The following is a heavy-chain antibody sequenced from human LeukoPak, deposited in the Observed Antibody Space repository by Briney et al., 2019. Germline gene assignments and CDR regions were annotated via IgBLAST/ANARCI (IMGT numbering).Heavy chain of an antibody. CDR1: GFTFSSYA. J-gene: IGHJ4*02. D-gene: IGHD3-22*01. V-gene: IGHV3-30*04. Sequence: GGSLRLSCAASGFTFSSYAMHWVRQAPGKGLEWVAVISYDGSNNYYADSVTGRFTISRDNSKNTLYLQMNSLRAEDTAVYYCAREGYDSSGIDYWGQGTLVTVSS. CDR2: ISYDGSNN. CDR3: AREGYDSSGIDY.